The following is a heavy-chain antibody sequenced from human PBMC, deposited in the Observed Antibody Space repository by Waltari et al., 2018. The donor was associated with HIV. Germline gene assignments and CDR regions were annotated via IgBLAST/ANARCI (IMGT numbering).Heavy chain of an antibody. CDR2: IYYNGKV. V-gene: IGHV4-39*01. J-gene: IGHJ4*02. CDR3: GRQYSSSLNSPSYFDY. D-gene: IGHD6-13*01. Sequence: QLQLQESGPGQVKPSETLSLTCTVSGGLISNFDKYWGWIRQSPGKGLEWLGAIYYNGKVYYNRSLQSRVTISVDTSKNQFSLSLSSVTAADTAVYYCGRQYSSSLNSPSYFDYWGQGTLVTVSS. CDR1: GGLISNFDKY.